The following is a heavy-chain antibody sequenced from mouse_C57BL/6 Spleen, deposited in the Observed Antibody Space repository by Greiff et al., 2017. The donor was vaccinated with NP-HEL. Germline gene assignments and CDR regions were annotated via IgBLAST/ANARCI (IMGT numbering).Heavy chain of an antibody. CDR1: GYAFSSYW. Sequence: VQLQQSGAELVKPGASVKISCKASGYAFSSYWMNWVKQRPGKGLEWIGQIYPGDGDTNYNGKFKGKATLTADKSSSPAYLQLSSLTSEVSAVDVCARDYGSSYDFDYWGQGTTLTVSS. V-gene: IGHV1-80*01. D-gene: IGHD1-1*01. CDR3: ARDYGSSYDFDY. J-gene: IGHJ2*01. CDR2: IYPGDGDT.